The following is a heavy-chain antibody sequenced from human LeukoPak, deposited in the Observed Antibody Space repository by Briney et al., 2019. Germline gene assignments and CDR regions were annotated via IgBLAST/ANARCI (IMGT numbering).Heavy chain of an antibody. Sequence: ASVKVSCKASGYTFTSYAMNWVRQAPGQGLEWMGWINTNTGNPTYAQGFTGRFVSSLDTSVSTAYLQISSLKAEDTAVYYCARERLWFGELLWHIDYWGQGTLVTVSS. D-gene: IGHD3-10*01. V-gene: IGHV7-4-1*02. CDR1: GYTFTSYA. CDR2: INTNTGNP. CDR3: ARERLWFGELLWHIDY. J-gene: IGHJ4*02.